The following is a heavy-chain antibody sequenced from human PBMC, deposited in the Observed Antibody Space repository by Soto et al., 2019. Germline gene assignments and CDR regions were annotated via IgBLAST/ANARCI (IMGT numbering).Heavy chain of an antibody. Sequence: QVQLQESGPGLVKPSQTLFLTCTVSGGSISSGGYYWSWIRQHPGKGLEWIGYIYYSGSTYYNPSLKSRVTISVDTSKNQFSLKLSSVTAADTAVYYCARDRTATNYYYYGMDVWGQETTVTVSS. J-gene: IGHJ6*02. D-gene: IGHD1-26*01. CDR3: ARDRTATNYYYYGMDV. CDR2: IYYSGST. CDR1: GGSISSGGYY. V-gene: IGHV4-31*03.